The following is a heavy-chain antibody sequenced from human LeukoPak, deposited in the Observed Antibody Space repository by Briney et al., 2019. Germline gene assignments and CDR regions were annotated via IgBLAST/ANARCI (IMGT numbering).Heavy chain of an antibody. V-gene: IGHV3-33*01. CDR3: XXXXGXHYXFXSGXFSSDAGRPFDI. D-gene: IGHD3-3*01. J-gene: IGHJ3*02. Sequence: PGRSLRLSCAASGFTFSSYGMHWVRQAPGKGLEWVAVIWYDGSNKYYADSVKGRFTISRDNSKNTLYLQMNSLRAEDTAVYYCXXXXGXHYXFXSGXFSSDAGRPFDIWGQGTMVTVSS. CDR2: IWYDGSNK. CDR1: GFTFSSYG.